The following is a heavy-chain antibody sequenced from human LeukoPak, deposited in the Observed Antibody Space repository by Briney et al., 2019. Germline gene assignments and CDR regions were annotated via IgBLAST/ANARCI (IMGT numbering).Heavy chain of an antibody. CDR1: RFTINSNY. D-gene: IGHD4-11*01. V-gene: IGHV3-66*01. Sequence: GASLRLSCSASRFTINSNYMSWVRQAPGKGLEWVSVIYSGGSRYYADSVKGRFTISRDKSKNTLYLQMNSLRAEDTAVYYCARGMTTERPFDPWGQGTLVTVSS. CDR2: IYSGGSR. J-gene: IGHJ5*02. CDR3: ARGMTTERPFDP.